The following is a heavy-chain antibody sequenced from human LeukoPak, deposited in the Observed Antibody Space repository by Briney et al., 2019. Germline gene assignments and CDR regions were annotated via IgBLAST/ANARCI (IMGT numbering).Heavy chain of an antibody. CDR3: ARCRADYDFWSGYYTLHHFDY. CDR2: ISSSGSTI. V-gene: IGHV3-11*04. J-gene: IGHJ4*02. Sequence: VGSLRLSCAASGFTFSDYYMSWIRQAPGKGLEWVSYISSSGSTIYYADSVKGRFTISRDNAKNSLYLQMNSLRAEDTAVYYCARCRADYDFWSGYYTLHHFDYWGQGTLVTVSS. CDR1: GFTFSDYY. D-gene: IGHD3-3*01.